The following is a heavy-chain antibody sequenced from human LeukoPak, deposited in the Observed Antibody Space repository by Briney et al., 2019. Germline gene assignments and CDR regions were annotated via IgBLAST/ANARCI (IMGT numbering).Heavy chain of an antibody. V-gene: IGHV1-18*01. CDR3: ARVFNRQQPLDC. Sequence: ASVKVSCKASGYTFTSYGISWVRQAPGQGLEWMGWISAYNGNTNYAQKLRGRVTMTTDTSTSTAYMELRSLRSDDTAVYYCARVFNRQQPLDCWGQGTLVTVSS. J-gene: IGHJ4*02. D-gene: IGHD6-13*01. CDR1: GYTFTSYG. CDR2: ISAYNGNT.